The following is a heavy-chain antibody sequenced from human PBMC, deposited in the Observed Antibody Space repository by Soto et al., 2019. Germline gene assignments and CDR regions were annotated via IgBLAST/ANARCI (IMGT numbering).Heavy chain of an antibody. CDR1: GFTFSSYS. J-gene: IGHJ6*02. CDR2: ISSSSSTI. CDR3: ARGEETYYYDSSGYRDYYYGMDV. D-gene: IGHD3-22*01. Sequence: EVQLVESGGGLVQPGGSLRLSCAASGFTFSSYSMNWVRQAPGKGLEWVSCISSSSSTIYYADSVKGRFTISRDNAKNSLYLQMNSLRDEDTAVYYCARGEETYYYDSSGYRDYYYGMDVWGQGTTVTVSS. V-gene: IGHV3-48*02.